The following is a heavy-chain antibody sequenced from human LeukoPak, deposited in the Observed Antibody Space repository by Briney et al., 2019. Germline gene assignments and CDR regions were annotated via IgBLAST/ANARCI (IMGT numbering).Heavy chain of an antibody. V-gene: IGHV3-74*03. J-gene: IGHJ6*03. CDR3: AKTGFQWGEYFYYMDV. D-gene: IGHD1-14*01. Sequence: PGGSLRLSCAASGFTFSTYWMHWVRQAPGKGLVWISRIYGDGTRTTYADSVKGRFTISRDNSRDTLYFQMNSLIYEDTAVYYCAKTGFQWGEYFYYMDVWGKGTTVTVSS. CDR2: IYGDGTRT. CDR1: GFTFSTYW.